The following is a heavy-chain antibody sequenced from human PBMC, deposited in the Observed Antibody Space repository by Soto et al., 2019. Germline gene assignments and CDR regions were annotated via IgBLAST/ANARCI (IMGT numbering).Heavy chain of an antibody. CDR1: GFTFSSYW. CDR2: IKQDGSEK. J-gene: IGHJ4*02. D-gene: IGHD4-4*01. Sequence: GGSLRLSCAASGFTFSSYWMSWVRQAPGKGLEWVANIKQDGSEKYYVDSVKGRFTISRDNSKNSLYLQMNSLRAEDTAVYYCAKEGLRNYRAPVFDYWGQGTLVTVSS. CDR3: AKEGLRNYRAPVFDY. V-gene: IGHV3-7*03.